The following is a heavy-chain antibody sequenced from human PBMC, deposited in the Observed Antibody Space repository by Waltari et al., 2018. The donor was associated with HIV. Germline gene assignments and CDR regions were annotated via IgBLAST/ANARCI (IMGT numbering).Heavy chain of an antibody. V-gene: IGHV1-46*01. CDR2: INPRGGST. CDR3: ASPLDNDQVSVVAYYYGMDV. Sequence: QVQLVQSGAEVKKPGASVKVSCKASGYTFTRYYIHWVRQAPGQGLEWMGIINPRGGSTNYGQNFQGRITMTRDTSTSTAYMERSSLRSEDTAVYYCASPLDNDQVSVVAYYYGMDVWGQGTTVTVSS. D-gene: IGHD2-15*01. CDR1: GYTFTRYY. J-gene: IGHJ6*02.